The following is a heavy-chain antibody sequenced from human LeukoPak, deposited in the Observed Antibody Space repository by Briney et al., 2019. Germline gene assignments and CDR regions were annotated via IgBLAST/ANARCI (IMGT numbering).Heavy chain of an antibody. CDR3: ARGPWELLNFDY. CDR1: GGSVSSGSYY. V-gene: IGHV4-61*01. Sequence: SETLSLTCTVSGGSVSSGSYYWSWIRQPPGKGLEWIGYIYYSGSTNYNPSLKSRVTISVDTSKNQFSLNLSSVTAADTAVYYCARGPWELLNFDYWGQGTLVTVSS. CDR2: IYYSGST. D-gene: IGHD1-26*01. J-gene: IGHJ4*02.